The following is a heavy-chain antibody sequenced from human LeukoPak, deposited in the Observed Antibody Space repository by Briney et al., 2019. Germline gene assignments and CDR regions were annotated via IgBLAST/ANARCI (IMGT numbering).Heavy chain of an antibody. CDR3: AREYSSSSGRAFDI. Sequence: GGSLRLSCAASGFTLSRYAMDWVRQAPGKGLEWVSSISSRSTYMYYADSVKGRFSISRDNAKNSLYLQMNSLRNEDTAVYYCAREYSSSSGRAFDIWGQGTMVTVSS. CDR1: GFTLSRYA. CDR2: ISSRSTYM. D-gene: IGHD6-6*01. J-gene: IGHJ3*02. V-gene: IGHV3-21*01.